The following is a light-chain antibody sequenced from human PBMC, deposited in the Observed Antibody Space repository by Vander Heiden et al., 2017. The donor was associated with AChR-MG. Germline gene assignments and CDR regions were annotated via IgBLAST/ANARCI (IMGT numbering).Light chain of an antibody. CDR1: SSYIGGYHY. J-gene: IGLJ2*01. CDR2: DVG. CDR3: CSYAGSQSLI. Sequence: QSALTQPRSVSGSPGQSVTISCAGTSSYIGGYHYVSWYQHHPGKAPKLIIYDVGQRPSGVPDRFSGSKSGNTASLTISGLQAEDEANYYCCSYAGSQSLIFGGGTKITVL. V-gene: IGLV2-11*01.